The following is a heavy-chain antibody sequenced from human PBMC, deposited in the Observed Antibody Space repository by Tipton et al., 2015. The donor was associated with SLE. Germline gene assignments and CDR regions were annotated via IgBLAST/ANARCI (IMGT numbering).Heavy chain of an antibody. Sequence: SLRLSCAASGFTFSGSAMHWVRQASGKGLEWVGRIRSKANSYATAYAASVKGRFTISRDDSKNTAYLQMNSLKTEDTAVYYCVKSWLMYYDVDYWGQGTLVTVSS. CDR2: IRSKANSYAT. J-gene: IGHJ4*02. V-gene: IGHV3-73*01. D-gene: IGHD3-3*01. CDR3: VKSWLMYYDVDY. CDR1: GFTFSGSA.